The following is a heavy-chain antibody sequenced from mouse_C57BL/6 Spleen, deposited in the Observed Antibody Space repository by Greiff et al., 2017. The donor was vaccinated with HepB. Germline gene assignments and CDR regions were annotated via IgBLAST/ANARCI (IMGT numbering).Heavy chain of an antibody. CDR2: IDPENGDT. D-gene: IGHD3-2*02. CDR1: GFNIKDDY. J-gene: IGHJ4*01. V-gene: IGHV14-4*01. Sequence: VQLKESGAELVRPGASVKLSCTASGFNIKDDYMHWVKQRPEQGLEWIGWIDPENGDTEYASKFQGKATITADTSSNTAYLQLSSLTSEDTAVYYCTTGSSKAMDYWGQGTSVTVSS. CDR3: TTGSSKAMDY.